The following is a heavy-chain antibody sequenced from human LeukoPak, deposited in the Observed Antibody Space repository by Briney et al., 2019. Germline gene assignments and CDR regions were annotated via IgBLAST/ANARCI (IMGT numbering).Heavy chain of an antibody. CDR2: IKEDGSEK. Sequence: PGRSLRLSCAASGFTFSSYAMHWVRQAPGQGLEWVANIKEDGSEKYYVDSVKGRFTISRDNAKNSLYLQMDSLRAEDTAVYYCARDSQHLNFDHWGQGTLVTVSS. CDR1: GFTFSSYA. V-gene: IGHV3-7*04. CDR3: ARDSQHLNFDH. D-gene: IGHD3-3*02. J-gene: IGHJ4*02.